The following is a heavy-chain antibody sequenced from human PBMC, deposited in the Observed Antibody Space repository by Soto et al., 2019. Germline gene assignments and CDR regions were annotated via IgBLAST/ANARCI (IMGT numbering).Heavy chain of an antibody. D-gene: IGHD6-13*01. Sequence: SETLSLTCTVSGGSISSYYWSWIRQPPGKGLEWIGYIYYSGSTNYNPSLKSRVTISVDTSKNQFSLKLSSVTAAGTAVYYCARARYSRDWFDPWGQGTLVTVSS. CDR1: GGSISSYY. J-gene: IGHJ5*02. V-gene: IGHV4-59*01. CDR2: IYYSGST. CDR3: ARARYSRDWFDP.